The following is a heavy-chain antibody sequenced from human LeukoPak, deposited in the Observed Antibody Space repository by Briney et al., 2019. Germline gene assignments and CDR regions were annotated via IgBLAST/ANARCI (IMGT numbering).Heavy chain of an antibody. D-gene: IGHD3-3*01. CDR2: IRYDGSNK. J-gene: IGHJ4*02. CDR3: AKDISNDFGYTDLSGFDY. Sequence: GGSLRLSCAASGFTFSSYGMHWVRQAPGKGLEWVAFIRYDGSNKYYADSVKGRFTISRDNSKNTLYLQMNSLRAEDTAVYYCAKDISNDFGYTDLSGFDYWSQGTLVTVSS. CDR1: GFTFSSYG. V-gene: IGHV3-30*02.